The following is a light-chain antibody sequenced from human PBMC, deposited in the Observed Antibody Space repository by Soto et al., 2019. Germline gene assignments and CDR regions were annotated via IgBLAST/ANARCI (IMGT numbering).Light chain of an antibody. Sequence: QSVLTQPPSVSAAPGQKVTISCSGSSSNIENNYVSWYQQLPGAAPKLLIYDNTERPSGIPDRLSGSKSGTSATLGITGLQTGDEGNYYCGTWDGSLSAGVFGGGTKLTVL. CDR2: DNT. CDR1: SSNIENNY. J-gene: IGLJ2*01. V-gene: IGLV1-51*01. CDR3: GTWDGSLSAGV.